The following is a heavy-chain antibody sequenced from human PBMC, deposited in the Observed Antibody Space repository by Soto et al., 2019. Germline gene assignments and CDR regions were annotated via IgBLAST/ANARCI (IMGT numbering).Heavy chain of an antibody. CDR2: IIAYNGNT. J-gene: IGHJ5*02. V-gene: IGHV1-18*01. CDR3: ARDLVGVGSSGFPNPRGINWFEP. D-gene: IGHD6-19*01. Sequence: QVQLVQSGAEVKKPGASVKVSCKASGYTFTSYGISWVRQAPGQGLEWMGWIIAYNGNTNYAQKLQGRVTMTTDTSTSTAYMELRSLRSDDTAVYYCARDLVGVGSSGFPNPRGINWFEPWGQGTLVTGSS. CDR1: GYTFTSYG.